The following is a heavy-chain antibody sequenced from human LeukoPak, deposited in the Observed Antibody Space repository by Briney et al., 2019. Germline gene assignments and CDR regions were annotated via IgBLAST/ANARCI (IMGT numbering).Heavy chain of an antibody. CDR3: ARDLKMGYSSGSYSWGTGSSNDY. J-gene: IGHJ4*02. CDR1: GYTFTSYY. D-gene: IGHD6-19*01. CDR2: INPSGGST. Sequence: ASVKVSCKASGYTFTSYYMHWVRQAPGQGLEWMGMINPSGGSTSYAQKFQGRITMTTDTSTSTAYMELRSLRSDDTAVYYCARDLKMGYSSGSYSWGTGSSNDYWGQGTLVTVSS. V-gene: IGHV1-46*01.